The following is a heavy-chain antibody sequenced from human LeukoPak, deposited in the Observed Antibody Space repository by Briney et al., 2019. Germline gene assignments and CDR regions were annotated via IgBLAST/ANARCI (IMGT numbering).Heavy chain of an antibody. CDR3: AREVGSSWSPFDY. CDR2: IIPIFGTA. D-gene: IGHD6-13*01. V-gene: IGHV1-69*13. J-gene: IGHJ4*02. CDR1: GGTFSSYA. Sequence: SVTVSCKASGGTFSSYAISWVRQAPGQGLEWMGGIIPIFGTANYAQKFQGRVTITADESTSTAYMELSSLRSEDTAVYYCAREVGSSWSPFDYWGQGTLVTVSS.